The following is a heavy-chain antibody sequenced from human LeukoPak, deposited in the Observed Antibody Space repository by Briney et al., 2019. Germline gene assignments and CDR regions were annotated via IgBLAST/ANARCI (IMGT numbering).Heavy chain of an antibody. CDR1: GGAISSYY. CDR3: ARATTGTTNWFDP. V-gene: IGHV4-59*01. J-gene: IGHJ5*02. D-gene: IGHD1-1*01. CDR2: IYYSGST. Sequence: SETLSLTCTVSGGAISSYYWSWIRQPPGKGLEWIGYIYYSGSTNYNPSLKSRVTISVDTSKNQYSLKLSSVTAADTAVYYCARATTGTTNWFDPWGQGTLVTVSS.